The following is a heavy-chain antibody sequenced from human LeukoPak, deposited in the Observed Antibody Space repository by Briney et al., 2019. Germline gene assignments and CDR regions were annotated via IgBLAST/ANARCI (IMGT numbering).Heavy chain of an antibody. J-gene: IGHJ4*02. CDR1: GGFISSYY. V-gene: IGHV4-59*08. Sequence: ASETLSLTCTVSGGFISSYYWSWIRQPPGKGLEWIGYIYYSGSANYNPSLKSRVTISVDTSKNQFSLKLSSVTAADTAVYYCARATAAAGEDYWGQGTLVTVSS. D-gene: IGHD6-13*01. CDR2: IYYSGSA. CDR3: ARATAAAGEDY.